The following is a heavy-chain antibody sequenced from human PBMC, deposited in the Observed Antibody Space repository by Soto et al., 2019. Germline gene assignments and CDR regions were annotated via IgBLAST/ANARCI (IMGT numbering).Heavy chain of an antibody. CDR2: IIPSFDTA. CDR1: GGTFSSYG. Sequence: QVQLVQSGAEVKKPGSSVKVSCKASGGTFSSYGISWVRQAPGQGLEWMGGIIPSFDTANYAQTFQGRVTIAADEDPSTAYMGLSSLRSEDTAVYYCARAPYDYGDCGGLDYWGQGTLVTVS. V-gene: IGHV1-69*01. CDR3: ARAPYDYGDCGGLDY. J-gene: IGHJ4*02. D-gene: IGHD4-17*01.